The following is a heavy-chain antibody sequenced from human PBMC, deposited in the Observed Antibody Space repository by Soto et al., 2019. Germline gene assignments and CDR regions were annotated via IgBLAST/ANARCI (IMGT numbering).Heavy chain of an antibody. D-gene: IGHD4-17*01. V-gene: IGHV3-33*01. CDR2: IRYDGSNK. CDR1: GFTFSNYG. Sequence: QVQLVESGGGVVQPGRSLRLSCAASGFTFSNYGMHWVRQAPGKGLEWVALIRYDGSNKYYADSVKGRFTISRDNSKNTLYLQMNSLRAEDTAVYYCATDYGDHGGIDYWGQGTLVTVSS. J-gene: IGHJ4*02. CDR3: ATDYGDHGGIDY.